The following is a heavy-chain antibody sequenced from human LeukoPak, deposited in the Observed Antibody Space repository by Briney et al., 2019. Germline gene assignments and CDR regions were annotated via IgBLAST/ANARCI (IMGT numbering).Heavy chain of an antibody. Sequence: SETLSLTCTVSGGSISSYYWSWIRQPPGKGLEWIGYIYYSGSTNYNPSLKSRVTISVDTSKNQFSLKLSSVTAADTAVYYCARRGSIAAAGTSYYYYYMDVWGKGTTVTISS. CDR1: GGSISSYY. D-gene: IGHD6-13*01. CDR2: IYYSGST. V-gene: IGHV4-59*08. J-gene: IGHJ6*03. CDR3: ARRGSIAAAGTSYYYYYMDV.